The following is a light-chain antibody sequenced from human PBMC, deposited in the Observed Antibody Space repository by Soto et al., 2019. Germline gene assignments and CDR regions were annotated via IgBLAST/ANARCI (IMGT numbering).Light chain of an antibody. CDR2: GNS. Sequence: QSVLTQPTSVSGAPGQRVTISCTGSSSNIGAGYDVHWYQQLPGTAPKLLIYGNSNRPSGVPDRFSGSKSGTSASLAITGLQAEDEADYYCQSYDSSLSGSSVFGTGTKLTVL. J-gene: IGLJ1*01. V-gene: IGLV1-40*01. CDR1: SSNIGAGYD. CDR3: QSYDSSLSGSSV.